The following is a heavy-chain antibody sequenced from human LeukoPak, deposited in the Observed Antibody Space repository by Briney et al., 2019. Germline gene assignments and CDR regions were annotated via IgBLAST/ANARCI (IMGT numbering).Heavy chain of an antibody. J-gene: IGHJ4*02. V-gene: IGHV3-48*03. D-gene: IGHD1-1*01. CDR2: ISPGGSTT. CDR3: TRGYRVSDY. CDR1: GFTFSSDE. Sequence: GGSLRLSCAASGFTFSSDEMSWVRQAPGKGLEWVSYISPGGSTTYYADSVKGRFTISRDNAKKSLYLQMYSLRARDTAVYYCTRGYRVSDYWGQGTLVLVSS.